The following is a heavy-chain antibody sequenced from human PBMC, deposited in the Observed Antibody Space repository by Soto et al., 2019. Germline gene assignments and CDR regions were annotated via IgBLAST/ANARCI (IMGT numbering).Heavy chain of an antibody. D-gene: IGHD4-17*01. J-gene: IGHJ4*02. CDR2: ICYSGST. CDR1: GGSFSTTYC. CDR3: ARPEKSHGDYID. Sequence: QLHLQESGPGLVKPSEALSLTCTVSGGSFSTTYCWGWIRQPPGKGLEWIGSICYSGSTYYNPSLKSRVTISVDPSKNQFSLKLSSVTAADTAVYYCARPEKSHGDYIDWGQGTLVTVSS. V-gene: IGHV4-39*01.